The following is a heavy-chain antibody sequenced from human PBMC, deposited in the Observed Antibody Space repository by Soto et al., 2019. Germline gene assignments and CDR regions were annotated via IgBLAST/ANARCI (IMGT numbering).Heavy chain of an antibody. Sequence: SGKVCCKDPGGTFGSYAIGWVRQAPGQGLEWMGGIIPIFGTANYAQKFQGRVTITADESTSTAYMELSSLRSEDTAVYYCAREELGYSYGSPTFYYWG. CDR2: IIPIFGTA. J-gene: IGHJ4*01. D-gene: IGHD5-18*01. V-gene: IGHV1-69*13. CDR1: GGTFGSYA. CDR3: AREELGYSYGSPTFYY.